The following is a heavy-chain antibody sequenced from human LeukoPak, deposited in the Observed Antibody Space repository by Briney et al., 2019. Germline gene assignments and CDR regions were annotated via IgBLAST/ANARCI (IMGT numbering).Heavy chain of an antibody. CDR3: AKDSRLIAVAGSIDY. V-gene: IGHV3-23*01. CDR2: ISGSGDST. J-gene: IGHJ4*02. D-gene: IGHD6-19*01. Sequence: GGSLRLSCAASGFTFSSYAMSWVRQAPGRGLEWVSAISGSGDSTYYADSVKGRSTIYRDNSKNTLYLQMNSLRAEDTAVYYCAKDSRLIAVAGSIDYWGQGTLVTVSS. CDR1: GFTFSSYA.